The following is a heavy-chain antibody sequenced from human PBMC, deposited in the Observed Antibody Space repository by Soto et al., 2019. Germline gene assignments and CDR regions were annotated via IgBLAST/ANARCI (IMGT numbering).Heavy chain of an antibody. Sequence: HVELVQSGADVKKPGASVTICCKASGYTFTDYALHWVRQAPGQRLEWMGWMNAGVGNTLYSQKFQGRITITRDTSASTAYMELNSLKSEDTAIYYCARDTGYTFGSLNYWGPGTLVTVSS. V-gene: IGHV1-3*01. J-gene: IGHJ4*02. D-gene: IGHD5-18*01. CDR1: GYTFTDYA. CDR2: MNAGVGNT. CDR3: ARDTGYTFGSLNY.